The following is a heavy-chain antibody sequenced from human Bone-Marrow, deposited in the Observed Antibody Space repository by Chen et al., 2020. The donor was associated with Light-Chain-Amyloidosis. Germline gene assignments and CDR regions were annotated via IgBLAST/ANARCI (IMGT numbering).Heavy chain of an antibody. CDR1: GYTFPNYW. CDR3: ARRRDGYNFDY. V-gene: IGHV5-51*01. J-gene: IGHJ4*02. Sequence: EVQLEQSGPVVKKPGVSLKISCKGPGYTFPNYWIGWVRQMPGKGLEWMGVIYPDDSDARYSPSFEGQVTISADKSITTAYLQWRSLKASDTAMYYCARRRDGYNFDYWGQGTLVTVSS. D-gene: IGHD5-12*01. CDR2: IYPDDSDA.